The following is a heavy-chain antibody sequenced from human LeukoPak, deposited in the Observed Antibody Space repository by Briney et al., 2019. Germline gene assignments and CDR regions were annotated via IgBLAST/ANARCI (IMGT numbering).Heavy chain of an antibody. D-gene: IGHD1-26*01. J-gene: IGHJ3*02. CDR3: ARGPGWWELHTVGAFDI. CDR2: ISYDGSNK. CDR1: GFTFSSYA. V-gene: IGHV3-30*04. Sequence: PGGSLRLSCAASGFTFSSYAMHWVRQAPGKGLEWVAVISYDGSNKYYADSVKGRFTISRDNSKSTLYLQMNSLRAEDMAVYYCARGPGWWELHTVGAFDIWGQGTMVTVSS.